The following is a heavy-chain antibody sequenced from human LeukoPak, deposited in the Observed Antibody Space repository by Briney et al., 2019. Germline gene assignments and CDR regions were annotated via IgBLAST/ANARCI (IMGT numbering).Heavy chain of an antibody. CDR3: AIFHGYSSSWPPDY. CDR2: IYPGDSDT. D-gene: IGHD6-13*01. CDR1: GYSFTSYW. Sequence: GESLKISCKGSGYSFTSYWIGWVRQMPGKSLEWIGIIYPGDSDTRYSPSFQGQVTISADKTISTAYLQWSSLKASDTAMYYCAIFHGYSSSWPPDYWGQGTLVTVSS. V-gene: IGHV5-51*01. J-gene: IGHJ4*02.